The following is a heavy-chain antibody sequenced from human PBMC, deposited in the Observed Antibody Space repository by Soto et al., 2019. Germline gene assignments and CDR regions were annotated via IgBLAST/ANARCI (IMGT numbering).Heavy chain of an antibody. CDR3: AKDHIAVAGPVEY. J-gene: IGHJ4*02. CDR2: ISYDGSNK. CDR1: GFTFSSYG. Sequence: QVQLVESGGGEVQPGRSLRLSCAASGFTFSSYGMHWVRQAPGKGLEWLAVISYDGSNKYYADSVKGRFTISRQTSKNTWYLQMNSMRAEDTAVYYCAKDHIAVAGPVEYWGQGTLVTVSS. D-gene: IGHD6-19*01. V-gene: IGHV3-30*18.